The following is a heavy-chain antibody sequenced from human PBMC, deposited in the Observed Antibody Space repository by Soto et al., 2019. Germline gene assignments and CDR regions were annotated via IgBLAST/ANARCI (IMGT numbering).Heavy chain of an antibody. D-gene: IGHD2-15*01. Sequence: SVKVSCRASGGTFSSYAISWVRQAPGQGLEWMGGIIPIFGTANYAQKFQGRVTITADESTSTAYMELSSLRSEDTAVYYCARASWGYCSGGSCSSDYYYGMDVWEKETTVTVSS. CDR3: ARASWGYCSGGSCSSDYYYGMDV. J-gene: IGHJ6*04. CDR2: IIPIFGTA. CDR1: GGTFSSYA. V-gene: IGHV1-69*13.